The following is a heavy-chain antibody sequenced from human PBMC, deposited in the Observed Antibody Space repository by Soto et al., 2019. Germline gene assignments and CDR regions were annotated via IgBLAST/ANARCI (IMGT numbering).Heavy chain of an antibody. V-gene: IGHV3-23*01. J-gene: IGHJ5*02. CDR1: GVPFSIYS. Sequence: PCGSLILSCAVAGVPFSIYSMNWVRQAPGKGLEWVSAISGSGGSTYYADSVKGRFTISRDNPKTTLYLQMNSLRAEDTAVYYCAKDPTVLLRFGTFNWFDPWGQGPLVTVSS. CDR3: AKDPTVLLRFGTFNWFDP. CDR2: ISGSGGST. D-gene: IGHD3-10*01.